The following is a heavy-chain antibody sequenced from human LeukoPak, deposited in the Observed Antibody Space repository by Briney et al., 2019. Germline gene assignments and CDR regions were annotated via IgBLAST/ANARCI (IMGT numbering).Heavy chain of an antibody. CDR2: IKQDGSEK. J-gene: IGHJ6*03. CDR1: GFTFSSYW. Sequence: GGSLRLSCAASGFTFSSYWMNWVRQAPGKGLEWVANIKQDGSEKYYVDSVKGRLTISRDNAKNSLYLQMNSLRAEDTAVYYCARGRGGYYYYYMDVWGKGTTVTVSS. V-gene: IGHV3-7*01. CDR3: ARGRGGYYYYYMDV.